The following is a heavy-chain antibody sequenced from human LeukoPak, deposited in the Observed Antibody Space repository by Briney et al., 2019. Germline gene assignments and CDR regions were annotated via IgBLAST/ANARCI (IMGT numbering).Heavy chain of an antibody. D-gene: IGHD5-18*01. CDR1: VYTFTCYG. V-gene: IGHV1-18*01. J-gene: IGHJ4*02. Sequence: SVKVSRKSSVYTFTCYGFSWVRQPPRQGLECVGWISAYNGNTNYAQKLQRRVTMTTDTSTSTPYMELRSLRSDDAAVYYCARGGAIQLWSDYWGQGTLVTVSS. CDR2: ISAYNGNT. CDR3: ARGGAIQLWSDY.